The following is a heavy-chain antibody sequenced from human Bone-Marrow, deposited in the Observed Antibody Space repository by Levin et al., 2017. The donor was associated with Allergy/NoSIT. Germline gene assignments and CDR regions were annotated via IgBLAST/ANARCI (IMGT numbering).Heavy chain of an antibody. CDR3: ARDQFRRATIGARWFDP. Sequence: QAGGSLRLSCAASGFTFSNSWMSWVRQAPGKGLEWVANIKEDGSEKYYVDSVKGRFTISRDNAKNSLFVQMNSLGVEDTAVYYCARDQFRRATIGARWFDPWGQGTLVTVSS. J-gene: IGHJ5*02. CDR2: IKEDGSEK. V-gene: IGHV3-7*01. D-gene: IGHD5-24*01. CDR1: GFTFSNSW.